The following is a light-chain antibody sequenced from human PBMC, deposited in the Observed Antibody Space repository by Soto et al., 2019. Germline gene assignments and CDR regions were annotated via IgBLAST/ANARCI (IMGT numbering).Light chain of an antibody. J-gene: IGLJ1*01. Sequence: HSALTQPPSASGIPGQRVTISCSRSSSNIGSNYVYWYQQLPGTAPKLLIYRNNQRPSGVPDRFSGSKSGTSASLAISGLRSEDEADYYCAAWDDSLSGNYVFGTGTKVTVL. CDR2: RNN. CDR3: AAWDDSLSGNYV. CDR1: SSNIGSNY. V-gene: IGLV1-47*01.